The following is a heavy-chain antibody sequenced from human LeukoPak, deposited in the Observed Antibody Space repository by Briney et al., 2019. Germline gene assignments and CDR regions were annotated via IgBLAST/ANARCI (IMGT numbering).Heavy chain of an antibody. V-gene: IGHV4-4*07. CDR2: IYTSGST. CDR1: GGSINSYY. Sequence: SETLSLTCTVSGGSINSYYWSWIRQPAGKGLEWIGRIYTSGSTNYNPSLKSRVTMSVDTSKNQFSLKLSSVTAADTAVYYCARGVGYSSSWYLSWFDPWGQGTLVTVSS. CDR3: ARGVGYSSSWYLSWFDP. J-gene: IGHJ5*02. D-gene: IGHD6-13*01.